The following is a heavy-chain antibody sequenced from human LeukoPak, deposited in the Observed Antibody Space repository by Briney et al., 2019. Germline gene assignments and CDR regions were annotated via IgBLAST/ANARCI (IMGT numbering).Heavy chain of an antibody. J-gene: IGHJ4*02. CDR3: ARGHTNQDY. CDR2: ISYDGSNK. CDR1: GFTFSSYA. Sequence: GGSLRLSCAASGFTFSSYAMHWVRQAPGKGLEWVAVISYDGSNKYYADSVKGRFTISRDNSKNTLYLQMNSLRAEDTAVYYCARGHTNQDYWGQGALVTVSS. D-gene: IGHD2-8*01. V-gene: IGHV3-30-3*01.